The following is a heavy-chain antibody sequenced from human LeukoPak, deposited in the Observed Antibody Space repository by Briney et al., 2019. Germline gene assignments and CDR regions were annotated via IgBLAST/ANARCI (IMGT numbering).Heavy chain of an antibody. CDR2: ISSSGSTI. D-gene: IGHD5/OR15-5a*01. V-gene: IGHV3-48*03. CDR3: ARSQGTIPDSVPLDI. Sequence: GGSLRLSCAASGFTFSSYEMNWVRQAPGKGLEWVSYISSSGSTIYYADSVKGRFTISRDNAKNSLYLQMNSLRAEDTAVYYCARSQGTIPDSVPLDIWGQGTMVTVSS. J-gene: IGHJ3*02. CDR1: GFTFSSYE.